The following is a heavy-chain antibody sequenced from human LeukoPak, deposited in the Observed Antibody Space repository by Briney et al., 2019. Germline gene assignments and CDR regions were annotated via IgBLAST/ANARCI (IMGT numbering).Heavy chain of an antibody. D-gene: IGHD3-22*01. V-gene: IGHV4-34*01. CDR2: INHSGNT. J-gene: IGHJ4*02. Sequence: SETLSLTCAVYGGSFSGYYWSWIRQPPGKGLEWIGEINHSGNTNYNPSLKSRVTISVDTSKNQFSLKLSSVTAADTAVYYCARDQNPMYYYDSSGYYYWGQGTLVTVSS. CDR3: ARDQNPMYYYDSSGYYY. CDR1: GGSFSGYY.